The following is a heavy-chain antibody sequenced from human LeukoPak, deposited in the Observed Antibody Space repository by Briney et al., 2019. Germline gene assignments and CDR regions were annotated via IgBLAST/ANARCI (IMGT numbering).Heavy chain of an antibody. CDR3: ARAQSQPGWFVP. J-gene: IGHJ5*02. CDR1: GYTFTSYY. Sequence: ASVKVSCKASGYTFTSYYKHWVRQAHGQGLEWMGIINPSAGSRSYAQKIQGRVPMHQYKSPSTDYLEPSDLRSEDTAVCYCARAQSQPGWFVPWGQGALVTVSS. CDR2: INPSAGSR. V-gene: IGHV1-46*01.